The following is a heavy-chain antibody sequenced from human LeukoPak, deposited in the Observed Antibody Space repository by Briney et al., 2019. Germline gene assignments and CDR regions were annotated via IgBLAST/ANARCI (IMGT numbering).Heavy chain of an antibody. V-gene: IGHV4-59*08. Sequence: PSETLSLTCTVSGGSISSYYWSWIRQPPEKGLEWIGYIYYNGTTNYNPSLKSRVTISVDTSRNQFSLKLNSVTAADTAVYYCARQCCPAVAGTFFDYRGQGTPVTVSS. CDR1: GGSISSYY. CDR2: IYYNGTT. J-gene: IGHJ4*02. CDR3: ARQCCPAVAGTFFDY. D-gene: IGHD6-19*01.